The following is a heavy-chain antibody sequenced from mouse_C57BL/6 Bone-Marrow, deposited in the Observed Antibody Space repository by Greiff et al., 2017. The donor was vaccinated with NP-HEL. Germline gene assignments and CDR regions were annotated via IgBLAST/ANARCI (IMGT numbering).Heavy chain of an antibody. CDR3: TKAHAYY. Sequence: QVQLKESGAELVRPGASVTLSCKASGYTFTDYEMHWVKQTPVHGLEWIGAIDPETGGTAYNQKFKGKAILTADKSSSTAYMELRSLTSEDSAVYYCTKAHAYYWGQGTLVTVSA. V-gene: IGHV1-15*01. D-gene: IGHD2-10*01. CDR2: IDPETGGT. J-gene: IGHJ3*01. CDR1: GYTFTDYE.